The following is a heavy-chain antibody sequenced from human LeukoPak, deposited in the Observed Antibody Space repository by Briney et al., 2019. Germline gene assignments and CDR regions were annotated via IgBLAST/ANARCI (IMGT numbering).Heavy chain of an antibody. D-gene: IGHD3-10*01. V-gene: IGHV1-24*01. CDR2: FDPEDGET. Sequence: ASVKVSCKVSGYTLTELSMHWVRQAPGKGLEWMGGFDPEDGETIYAQKFQGRVTMTEDTSTDTAYMELSSLRSEDTAVYYCTTYGSGSSLMRYWGQGTLVSVSS. J-gene: IGHJ4*02. CDR1: GYTLTELS. CDR3: TTYGSGSSLMRY.